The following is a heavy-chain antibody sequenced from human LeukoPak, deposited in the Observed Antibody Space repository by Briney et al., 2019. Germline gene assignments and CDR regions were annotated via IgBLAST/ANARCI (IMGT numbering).Heavy chain of an antibody. Sequence: GGSLRLSCAASGFDFDDYAMQWVRQAPGKGLEWVSGISWNSNTKGYADSVKGRFTISRDNAKHSLYLQMDSLRPEDTALYYCAKDIVGSAMTGIDYWGQGTLVTVSA. CDR3: AKDIVGSAMTGIDY. D-gene: IGHD1-1*01. CDR2: ISWNSNTK. CDR1: GFDFDDYA. J-gene: IGHJ4*02. V-gene: IGHV3-9*01.